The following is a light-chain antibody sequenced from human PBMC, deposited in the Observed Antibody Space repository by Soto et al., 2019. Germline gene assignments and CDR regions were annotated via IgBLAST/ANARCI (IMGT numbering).Light chain of an antibody. CDR3: QQSYSTPGT. V-gene: IGKV1-39*01. J-gene: IGKJ1*01. Sequence: DIQMTQSPSSLSASVGDRVTITCRASQSISSYLNWYQQKPGKAPKLLIYAASSLQTGVPSRFSGSGSATDFTLTISSLQPEDFATYYCQQSYSTPGTVGQGTNVDIK. CDR2: AAS. CDR1: QSISSY.